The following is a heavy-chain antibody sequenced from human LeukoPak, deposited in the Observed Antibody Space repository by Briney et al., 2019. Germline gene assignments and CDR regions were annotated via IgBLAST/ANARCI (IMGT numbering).Heavy chain of an antibody. D-gene: IGHD3-3*01. J-gene: IGHJ4*02. Sequence: GGSLRLSCAASGFTFSSYAMSWVRQAPGKGLEWVSAISGSGGSTYYADSVKGRFTISRDNSKNTLYLQMNSLRAEDTAVYYCAKEPLPPYDFWSGYWDYCGQGTLVTVSS. CDR2: ISGSGGST. CDR1: GFTFSSYA. V-gene: IGHV3-23*01. CDR3: AKEPLPPYDFWSGYWDY.